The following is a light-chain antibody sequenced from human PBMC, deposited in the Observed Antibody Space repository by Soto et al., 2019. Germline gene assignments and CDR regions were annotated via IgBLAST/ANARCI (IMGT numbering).Light chain of an antibody. V-gene: IGLV1-47*01. CDR2: RNN. Sequence: QSVLTQSPSASGTPGQRVTISCSGSRSHIGRNFVYWYQHVPGTAPRLLIQRNNERPSGVPDLFSGSKSGTSVSLAISGLRSDDEATYYCPAWDDTRDAQVFGGGTQLTVL. J-gene: IGLJ3*02. CDR3: PAWDDTRDAQV. CDR1: RSHIGRNF.